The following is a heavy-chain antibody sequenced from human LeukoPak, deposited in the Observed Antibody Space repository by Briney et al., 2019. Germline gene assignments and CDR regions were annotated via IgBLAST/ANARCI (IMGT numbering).Heavy chain of an antibody. CDR3: ARDHPTMYYFDY. D-gene: IGHD3-10*02. J-gene: IGHJ4*02. Sequence: GSSVKVSCKASGGTFSSYAISWVRQAPGQGLEWMGRIIPILGIANYAQKFQGRVTITADKSTSTAYMELSSLRSEDTAVYHCARDHPTMYYFDYWGQGTLVTVSS. V-gene: IGHV1-69*04. CDR1: GGTFSSYA. CDR2: IIPILGIA.